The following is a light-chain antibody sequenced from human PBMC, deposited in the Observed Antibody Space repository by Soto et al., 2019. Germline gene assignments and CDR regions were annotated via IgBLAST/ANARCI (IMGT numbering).Light chain of an antibody. CDR3: QQANSFPLT. CDR2: TGS. CDR1: QGISNW. J-gene: IGKJ4*01. Sequence: DIQMTQSPSSVSASVGDRVSITCRASQGISNWLAWYQQKPGRAPKLLIYTGSSLQSGVPSRFSGTGSRTDFTLTISRLQPEDVAPYYCQQANSFPLTFGGGTKVEIK. V-gene: IGKV1-12*01.